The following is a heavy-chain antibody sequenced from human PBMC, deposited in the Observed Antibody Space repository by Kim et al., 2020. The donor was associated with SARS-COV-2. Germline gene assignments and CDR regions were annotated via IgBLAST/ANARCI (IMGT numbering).Heavy chain of an antibody. Sequence: SETLSLTCAVYGGSFSGYYWSWIRQPPGKGLEWIGEINHSGSTTYNPSPKSRVTISVDTSKNQFSLQLSSVPAADTAVYYCARAIRLYSGYDNPADPGRPFDIWGQGTMVTVSS. D-gene: IGHD5-12*01. CDR2: INHSGST. CDR3: ARAIRLYSGYDNPADPGRPFDI. CDR1: GGSFSGYY. V-gene: IGHV4-34*01. J-gene: IGHJ3*02.